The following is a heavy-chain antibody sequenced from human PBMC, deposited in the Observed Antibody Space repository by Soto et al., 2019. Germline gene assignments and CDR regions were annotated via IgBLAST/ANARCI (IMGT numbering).Heavy chain of an antibody. Sequence: GSLRLSCAASGFTFSSYGMHWVRQAPGKGLEWVAVISYDGSNKYYADSVKGRFTISRDNSKNTLYLQMNSLRAEDTAVYYCAKDRAYYYGMDVWGQGTTVTVSS. D-gene: IGHD3-10*01. V-gene: IGHV3-30*18. CDR1: GFTFSSYG. J-gene: IGHJ6*02. CDR2: ISYDGSNK. CDR3: AKDRAYYYGMDV.